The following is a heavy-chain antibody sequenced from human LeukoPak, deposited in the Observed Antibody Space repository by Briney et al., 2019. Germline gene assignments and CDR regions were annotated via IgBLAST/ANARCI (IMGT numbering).Heavy chain of an antibody. D-gene: IGHD2-8*02. CDR3: ARMRSDAGGLFDN. V-gene: IGHV2-70*04. J-gene: IGHJ4*02. CDR2: IDWDDDE. CDR1: GFSLTTYGMR. Sequence: ESGPTLVNPTQTLTLTCTFSGFSLTTYGMRVNWIRQPPGKALEWLARIDWDDDEFYSTSLKTRLTISKDTSKNQVVLRMTNMDPVDTATYYCARMRSDAGGLFDNWGQGILVTVSS.